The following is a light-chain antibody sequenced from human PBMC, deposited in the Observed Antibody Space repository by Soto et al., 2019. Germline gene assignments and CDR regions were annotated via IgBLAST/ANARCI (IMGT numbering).Light chain of an antibody. V-gene: IGKV3-20*01. CDR2: GAS. Sequence: EIVLTQSPATLSLSPGERATLSCRASQSVGSHLAWYQQKPGQAPRLLIYGASSRATGIPDRFSGSGSGTDFTLTISRLEPEDFVVYYCQQYGSSPPLTFGGGTKVEIK. CDR1: QSVGSH. CDR3: QQYGSSPPLT. J-gene: IGKJ4*01.